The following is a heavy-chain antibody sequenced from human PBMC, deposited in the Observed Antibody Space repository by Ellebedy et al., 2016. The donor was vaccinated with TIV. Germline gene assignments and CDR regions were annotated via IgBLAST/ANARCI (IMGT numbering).Heavy chain of an antibody. CDR2: IRSDNGNT. CDR3: ARDRFTSDSGSSH. J-gene: IGHJ4*02. CDR1: GYTFSTYG. Sequence: ASVKVSCXSSGYTFSTYGITWVRQAPGQGLEWMGWIRSDNGNTNYAQNFQGRVTMTTDTSTGTVYMELRRLRSDDTAVYYCARDRFTSDSGSSHWGQGTLVTVSS. D-gene: IGHD1-26*01. V-gene: IGHV1-18*01.